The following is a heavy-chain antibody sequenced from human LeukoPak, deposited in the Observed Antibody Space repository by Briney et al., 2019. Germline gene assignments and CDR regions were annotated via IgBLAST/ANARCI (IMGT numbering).Heavy chain of an antibody. Sequence: ASVKVSCKASGYTFTSYDINWVRQAPGQGLEWMGWMNPDSTNTGYAQKFQGRVTMTRDTSMSAAYMELSSLTSEDTAVYYCARVPSLGYCSGGSCYRFDHWGQGTLVAVSS. CDR3: ARVPSLGYCSGGSCYRFDH. CDR1: GYTFTSYD. V-gene: IGHV1-8*01. CDR2: MNPDSTNT. D-gene: IGHD2-15*01. J-gene: IGHJ4*02.